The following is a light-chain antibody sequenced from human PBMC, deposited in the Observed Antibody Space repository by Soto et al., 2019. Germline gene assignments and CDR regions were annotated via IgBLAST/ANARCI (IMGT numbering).Light chain of an antibody. CDR1: QSVSSN. CDR2: GAS. CDR3: HQYNNWPPWT. Sequence: EIVMTQSPATLSVSPGERATLSCRASQSVSSNLAWYQQKPGQAPRLLIYGASTRATGVPARFSGSGSGTEFTLIISSLQSEDFAVYFCHQYNNWPPWTFGQGTKVEIK. J-gene: IGKJ1*01. V-gene: IGKV3-15*01.